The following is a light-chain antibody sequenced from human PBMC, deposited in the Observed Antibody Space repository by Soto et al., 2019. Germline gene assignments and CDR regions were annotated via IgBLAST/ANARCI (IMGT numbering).Light chain of an antibody. Sequence: SVLTQPPSASGSPGQSVAISCTGTSSDVGGYNYVSWYQQHPGKAPKLMIYEVNKRPSGVPDRFSGSKSGNTASLTVSGLQAEDQADHYCCSDAGSSKVFGPGIKVAVL. J-gene: IGLJ1*01. V-gene: IGLV2-8*01. CDR2: EVN. CDR3: CSDAGSSKV. CDR1: SSDVGGYNY.